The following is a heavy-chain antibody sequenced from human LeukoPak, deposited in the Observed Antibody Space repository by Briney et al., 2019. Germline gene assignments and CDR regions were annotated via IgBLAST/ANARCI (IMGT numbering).Heavy chain of an antibody. CDR1: GFTFSSYW. V-gene: IGHV3-74*01. D-gene: IGHD4-17*01. CDR2: INSDGSST. Sequence: GGSLRLSCAASGFTFSSYWMHWVRQAPGKGLVWVSRINSDGSSTSYADSVKGRFTISRDNAKNTLYLQMNSLRAEDTAIYYCAKGALVTTRPNFDYWGQGTLVTVSS. CDR3: AKGALVTTRPNFDY. J-gene: IGHJ4*02.